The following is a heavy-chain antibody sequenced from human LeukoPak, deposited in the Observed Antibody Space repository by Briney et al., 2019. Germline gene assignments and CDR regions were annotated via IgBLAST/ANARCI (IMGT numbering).Heavy chain of an antibody. CDR2: INPNSGGT. Sequence: ASVKVSCKASGYTFTGYYMHWVRQAPGQGLEWMGWINPNSGGTNHAQKFQGRVTMTRDTSISTAYMELSRLRSDDTAVYYCARDYQGGVAVDPWGQGTLVTVSS. J-gene: IGHJ5*02. D-gene: IGHD3-10*01. CDR3: ARDYQGGVAVDP. CDR1: GYTFTGYY. V-gene: IGHV1-2*02.